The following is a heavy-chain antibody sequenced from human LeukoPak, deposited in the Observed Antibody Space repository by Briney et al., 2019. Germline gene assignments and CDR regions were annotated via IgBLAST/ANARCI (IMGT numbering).Heavy chain of an antibody. CDR2: ISAYNGNT. CDR3: ARAVGDNCLGGDDY. J-gene: IGHJ4*02. D-gene: IGHD1-1*01. Sequence: ASVKVSCKASGYTFTSYGISWVRQAPGQGLEWMGWISAYNGNTNYAQKLQGRVTMTTDTSTSTAYMELRSLRSDDTVVYYWARAVGDNCLGGDDYSGQGTLVTVSS. CDR1: GYTFTSYG. V-gene: IGHV1-18*01.